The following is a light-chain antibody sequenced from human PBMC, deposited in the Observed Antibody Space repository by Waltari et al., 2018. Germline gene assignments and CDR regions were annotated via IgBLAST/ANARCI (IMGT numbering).Light chain of an antibody. CDR3: QEYYSTPLT. CDR1: QSVLYSANNKNY. J-gene: IGKJ2*01. CDR2: WAS. Sequence: DIVMTQSPDSLAVSLGERATIHCKSSQSVLYSANNKNYLAWYQQKLGPPPKLLISWASTREYGVPDRFSGSGSGTDFTLTISSLQAEDVAVYYCQEYYSTPLTFGQGTKLEIK. V-gene: IGKV4-1*01.